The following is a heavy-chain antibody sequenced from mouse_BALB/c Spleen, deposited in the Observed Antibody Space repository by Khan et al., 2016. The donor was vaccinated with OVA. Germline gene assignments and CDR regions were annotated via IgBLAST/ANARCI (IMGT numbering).Heavy chain of an antibody. CDR1: GFTFSSYG. J-gene: IGHJ2*01. V-gene: IGHV5-6-3*01. CDR2: INSNGGST. Sequence: EVQLVESGGGLVQPGGSLKLSCAASGFTFSSYGMSWVRQTPDKRLELVASINSNGGSTYYPHSVKGRFTFSRDNAKNTLYLQMSSLKSEDTAMYYCARMARTINWGQGTTLTVSS. CDR3: ARMARTIN.